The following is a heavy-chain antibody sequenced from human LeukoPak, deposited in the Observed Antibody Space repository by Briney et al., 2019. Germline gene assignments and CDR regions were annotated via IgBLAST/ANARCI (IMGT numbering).Heavy chain of an antibody. CDR2: IYPGDTDT. D-gene: IGHD3-10*01. CDR3: ARLGRFGELSAVAFDY. Sequence: GESLKISCKGSGYSFTSYWIGWVRQMPGKGLEWMGIIYPGDTDTRYSPSFQGQVTISADKSISTAYLQWSSLKASDTAMYYCARLGRFGELSAVAFDYWGQGTLVTVSS. J-gene: IGHJ4*02. V-gene: IGHV5-51*01. CDR1: GYSFTSYW.